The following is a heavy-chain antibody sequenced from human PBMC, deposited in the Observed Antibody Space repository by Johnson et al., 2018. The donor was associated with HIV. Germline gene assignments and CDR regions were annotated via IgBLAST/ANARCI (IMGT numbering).Heavy chain of an antibody. Sequence: QVQLVESGGGVVQPGRSLRLSCAASGFTFSSYAMHWVRQAPGKGLEWVSIIYSGGSTFYADSVKGRFTISRDNAKNSLYLQMNSLRAEDTAVYYCAREATYWYDSSGSPYAFDIWGQGTMVTVSS. CDR1: GFTFSSYA. J-gene: IGHJ3*02. V-gene: IGHV3-NL1*01. CDR3: AREATYWYDSSGSPYAFDI. CDR2: IYSGGST. D-gene: IGHD3-22*01.